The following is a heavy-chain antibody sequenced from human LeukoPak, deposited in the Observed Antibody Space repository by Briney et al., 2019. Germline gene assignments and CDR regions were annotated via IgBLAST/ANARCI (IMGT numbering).Heavy chain of an antibody. D-gene: IGHD3-3*01. CDR2: ISGSGGST. J-gene: IGHJ4*02. Sequence: PAGGSLRLSCAASGFTFSSYAMSWVRQAPGKGLEWVSAISGSGGSTYYADSVKGRFTISRDNSKNTLYLQMNSLRAEDTAVYYCAKGHPVLRFLEWLPPYWGQGTLVTVSS. V-gene: IGHV3-23*01. CDR3: AKGHPVLRFLEWLPPY. CDR1: GFTFSSYA.